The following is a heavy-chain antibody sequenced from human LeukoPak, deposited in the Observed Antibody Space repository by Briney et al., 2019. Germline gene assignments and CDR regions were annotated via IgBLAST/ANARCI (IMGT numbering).Heavy chain of an antibody. CDR1: GGSFSGYY. CDR2: INHSGST. V-gene: IGHV4-34*01. D-gene: IGHD4-17*01. CDR3: ARHSYGDLPYYFDY. Sequence: SETLSLTCAVYGGSFSGYYWSWIRQPPGKGLEWIGEINHSGSTNYNPSLKSRVTISVDTSKNQFSLKLSSVTAADTAVYYCARHSYGDLPYYFDYWGQGTLVTVSS. J-gene: IGHJ4*02.